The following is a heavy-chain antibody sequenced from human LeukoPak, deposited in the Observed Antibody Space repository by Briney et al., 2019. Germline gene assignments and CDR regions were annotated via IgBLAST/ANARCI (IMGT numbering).Heavy chain of an antibody. D-gene: IGHD3-22*01. Sequence: GESLKISCKGSGYSFTSYWIGWVRQMLGKGLEWMGIIYPGDSDTRYSPSFQGQVTISADKSISTAYLQWSSLKASDTAMYYCARRLEYYYDSSGYYNDAFDIWGQGTMVTVSS. V-gene: IGHV5-51*01. J-gene: IGHJ3*02. CDR3: ARRLEYYYDSSGYYNDAFDI. CDR2: IYPGDSDT. CDR1: GYSFTSYW.